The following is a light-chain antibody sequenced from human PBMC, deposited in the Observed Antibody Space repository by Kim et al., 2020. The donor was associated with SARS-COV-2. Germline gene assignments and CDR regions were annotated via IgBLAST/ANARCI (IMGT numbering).Light chain of an antibody. CDR3: QHSNSYPIT. Sequence: GDRITITCRARQGIRNHLAWYQQKPGKAPKLLIYGASTLQSGVPSRFSGSGSATEFTLTVSSLQPEDVATYYCQHSNSYPITFGGGTKLEI. V-gene: IGKV1-9*01. J-gene: IGKJ4*01. CDR2: GAS. CDR1: QGIRNH.